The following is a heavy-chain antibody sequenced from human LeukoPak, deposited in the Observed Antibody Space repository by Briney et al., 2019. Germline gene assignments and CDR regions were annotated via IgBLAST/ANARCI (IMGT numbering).Heavy chain of an antibody. CDR2: TYYRSTWSN. J-gene: IGHJ4*01. CDR1: GDSVSR. CDR3: ARDQGGFDS. D-gene: IGHD2-15*01. V-gene: IGHV6-1*01. Sequence: SQTLSHTCVISGDSVSRNWIRQSPSRGLEWLGRTYYRSTWSNEYAVSVQSRITINPDTSRNQFSLQLSSVTPEDTAVYYCARDQGGFDSWGQGILVTVSS.